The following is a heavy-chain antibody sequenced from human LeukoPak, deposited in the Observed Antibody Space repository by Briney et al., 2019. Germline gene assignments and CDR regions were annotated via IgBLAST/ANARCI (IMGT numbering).Heavy chain of an antibody. J-gene: IGHJ6*03. CDR2: LDECGRP. V-gene: IGHV4-39*07. CDR3: ARDPGGYPFFMDV. CDR1: GGSIRSGRHH. Sequence: SETLSLTCSVSGGSIRSGRHHWAWVRQPPGKGLEFIGSLDECGRPYYNAPLKSRVTISEDSSGKQFSLNLSSVTAADTAVYFCARDPGGYPFFMDVWGRGTTVIVSS. D-gene: IGHD2-15*01.